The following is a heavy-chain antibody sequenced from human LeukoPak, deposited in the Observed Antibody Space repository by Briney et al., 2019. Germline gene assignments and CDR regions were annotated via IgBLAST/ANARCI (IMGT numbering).Heavy chain of an antibody. J-gene: IGHJ3*02. CDR2: IIPIFGTA. D-gene: IGHD3-22*01. Sequence: SVTVSCKASGGTFSSYAISWVRQAPGQGLEWMGGIIPIFGTANYAQKFQGRVTITADESTSTAYMELSGLRSEDTAVYYCARAGVVVIEPHDAFDIWGQGTMVTVSS. CDR3: ARAGVVVIEPHDAFDI. CDR1: GGTFSSYA. V-gene: IGHV1-69*13.